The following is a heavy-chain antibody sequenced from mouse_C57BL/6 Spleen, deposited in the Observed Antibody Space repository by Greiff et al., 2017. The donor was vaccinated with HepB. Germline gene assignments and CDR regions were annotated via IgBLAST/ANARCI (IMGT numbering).Heavy chain of an antibody. J-gene: IGHJ4*01. D-gene: IGHD1-1*01. CDR1: GFNIKDYY. Sequence: EVKLVESGAELVRPGASVKLSCTASGFNIKDYYMHWVKQRPEQGLEWIGRIDPEDGDTEYAPKFQGKATMTADTSSNTAYLQLSSLTSEDTAVYYCTTHYYGSSPYAMDYWGQGTSVTVSS. CDR2: IDPEDGDT. V-gene: IGHV14-1*01. CDR3: TTHYYGSSPYAMDY.